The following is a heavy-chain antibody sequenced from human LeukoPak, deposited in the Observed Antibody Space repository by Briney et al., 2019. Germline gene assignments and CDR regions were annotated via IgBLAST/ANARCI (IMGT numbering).Heavy chain of an antibody. CDR1: GFDFSDAW. CDR3: TTEVVVTSYFDF. Sequence: GGSLRLSCATSGFDFSDAWMSWVRQAPGKGLEWVGRIKRKTHGGTTQYGAPVKGRSAISRDDSKNTLYLQMNSLTTEDTGVYFCTTEVVVTSYFDFWGHGALATVSS. J-gene: IGHJ4*01. D-gene: IGHD2-21*02. V-gene: IGHV3-15*05. CDR2: IKRKTHGGTT.